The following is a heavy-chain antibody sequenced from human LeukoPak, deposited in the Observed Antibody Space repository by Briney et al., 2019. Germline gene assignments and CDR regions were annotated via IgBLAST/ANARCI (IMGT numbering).Heavy chain of an antibody. CDR1: GYTFTSYW. CDR3: ARRAAGSWWFDP. V-gene: IGHV5-51*01. CDR2: IYPGDSDT. J-gene: IGHJ5*02. D-gene: IGHD6-13*01. Sequence: GESLKFSCKGSGYTFTSYWIGWVRQLPGKGLEWMGIIYPGDSDTRYSPSFQGQVTISVDKSISTAYLQWSSLKASDTAMYYCARRAAGSWWFDPWGQGTLVTVSS.